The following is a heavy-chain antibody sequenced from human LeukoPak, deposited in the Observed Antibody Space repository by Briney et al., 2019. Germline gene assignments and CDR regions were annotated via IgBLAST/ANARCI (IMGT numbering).Heavy chain of an antibody. J-gene: IGHJ4*02. Sequence: PGGSLRLSCAASGFTFSSYAMSWVRQAPGEGLEWVSAISGSGGSTYYADSVKGRFTISRDSSKNTLYLQMNSLRAEDTAVYYCAKGSSSGSYYGASTDYWGQGTLVTVSS. CDR1: GFTFSSYA. V-gene: IGHV3-23*01. CDR3: AKGSSSGSYYGASTDY. D-gene: IGHD1-26*01. CDR2: ISGSGGST.